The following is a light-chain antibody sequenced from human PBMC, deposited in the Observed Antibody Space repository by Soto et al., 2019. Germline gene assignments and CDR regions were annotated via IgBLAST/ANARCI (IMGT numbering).Light chain of an antibody. V-gene: IGKV3-20*01. CDR2: GAS. J-gene: IGKJ1*01. Sequence: EIVLTQSPGTLSLSPGERATLSCRASQSLTNNYLAWYQQKPGQAPRVLMYGASSRTTGIPDRFSGSGSGTDFTLTISRLEPEDFAVYYCQQYVTPPWTFGQGTKVEIK. CDR3: QQYVTPPWT. CDR1: QSLTNNY.